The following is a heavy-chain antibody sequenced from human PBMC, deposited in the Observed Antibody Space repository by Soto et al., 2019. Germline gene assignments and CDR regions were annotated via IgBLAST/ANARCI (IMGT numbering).Heavy chain of an antibody. Sequence: ASVKVSCKASGYTFTSYYMHWVRQAPGQGLEWMGIIRPSGGSTTYAQKFQGRVTMTRDTSTSTAYMELRSLRSDDTAVYYCARDSGWDSGSPFDYWGQGTLVTVSS. D-gene: IGHD3-22*01. CDR1: GYTFTSYY. V-gene: IGHV1-46*01. J-gene: IGHJ4*02. CDR2: IRPSGGST. CDR3: ARDSGWDSGSPFDY.